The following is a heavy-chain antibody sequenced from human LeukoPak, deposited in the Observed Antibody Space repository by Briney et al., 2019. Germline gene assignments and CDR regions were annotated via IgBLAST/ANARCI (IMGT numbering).Heavy chain of an antibody. CDR1: GGSISSGTYY. J-gene: IGHJ6*03. V-gene: IGHV4-61*02. Sequence: SQTLSLTCTVSGGSISSGTYYWSWIRQPAGKGLEWIGRIYTSGSTNYNPSLKSRVTISVDTSKNQFSLKLSSVTAADTAVYYCARGPATAIQNYYYYYMDVWGKGTTVTISS. CDR3: ARGPATAIQNYYYYYMDV. D-gene: IGHD2-21*02. CDR2: IYTSGST.